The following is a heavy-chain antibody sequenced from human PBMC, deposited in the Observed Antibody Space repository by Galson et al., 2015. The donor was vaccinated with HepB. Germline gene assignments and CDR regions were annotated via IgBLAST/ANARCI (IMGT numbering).Heavy chain of an antibody. CDR1: GFTFSSYD. D-gene: IGHD3-22*01. CDR3: ARVGYYDSSGYGPNYWYFDL. Sequence: SLRLSCAASGFTFSSYDMHWVRQATGKGLEWVSAIGTAGDTYYPGSVKGRFTISRENAKNSLYLQMNSLRAGDTAVYYCARVGYYDSSGYGPNYWYFDLWGRGTLVTVSS. V-gene: IGHV3-13*01. CDR2: IGTAGDT. J-gene: IGHJ2*01.